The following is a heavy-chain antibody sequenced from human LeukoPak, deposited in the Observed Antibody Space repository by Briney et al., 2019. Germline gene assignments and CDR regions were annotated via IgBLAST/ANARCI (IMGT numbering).Heavy chain of an antibody. CDR3: ARGPRYSTSNSFLNWFDP. V-gene: IGHV1-2*02. J-gene: IGHJ5*02. CDR1: GYIFTAYY. CDR2: INPNSGDT. Sequence: ASVKVSCKASGYIFTAYYIHWVRQVPGQGLEWMGWINPNSGDTKFAQKFQGRVALTSDTSITTAYLEPNSLKSDDVAVYYSARGPRYSTSNSFLNWFDPWGQGTLVTVSS. D-gene: IGHD6-13*01.